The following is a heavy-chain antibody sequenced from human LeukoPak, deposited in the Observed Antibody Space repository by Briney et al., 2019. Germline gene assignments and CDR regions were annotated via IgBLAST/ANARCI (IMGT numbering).Heavy chain of an antibody. Sequence: GASVNFSCNASGYIFTGYYMHWMRQARGQGIEWMGWINPNSGGTTYAQKFQGRVTMTRDTSISTAYMVLSRLRSDDTAVYYCARGDGYSTPYDSFDIWGQGTMVTVSS. CDR1: GYIFTGYY. J-gene: IGHJ3*02. D-gene: IGHD5-24*01. V-gene: IGHV1-2*02. CDR3: ARGDGYSTPYDSFDI. CDR2: INPNSGGT.